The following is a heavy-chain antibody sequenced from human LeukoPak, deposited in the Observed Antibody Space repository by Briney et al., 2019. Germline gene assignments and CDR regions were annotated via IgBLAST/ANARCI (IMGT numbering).Heavy chain of an antibody. CDR3: AKMKGHPLPKYYMDV. D-gene: IGHD1-26*01. Sequence: GGSLRLSCAASGFTLSSYSMNWVRQAPGKGLERVSSISSSSSYIYYADSVKGRFTISRDNAKNSLYLQMNSLRAEDTAIYYCAKMKGHPLPKYYMDVWGQGTTVTVSS. CDR1: GFTLSSYS. V-gene: IGHV3-21*04. CDR2: ISSSSSYI. J-gene: IGHJ6*01.